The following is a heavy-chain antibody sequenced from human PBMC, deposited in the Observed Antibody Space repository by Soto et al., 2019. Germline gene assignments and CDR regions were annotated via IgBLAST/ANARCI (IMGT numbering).Heavy chain of an antibody. CDR3: ARALYYYDNSGYWKANAFDI. D-gene: IGHD3-22*01. V-gene: IGHV3-13*01. CDR1: GFTFSSYD. CDR2: IGSAGDT. Sequence: GGSLRLSCAASGFTFSSYDMHWVRQATGKGLEWVSAIGSAGDTFYPGSVKGRFTISRENAKNSLYLQMNSLRAEDTAVYYCARALYYYDNSGYWKANAFDIWGQGTMVTVS. J-gene: IGHJ3*02.